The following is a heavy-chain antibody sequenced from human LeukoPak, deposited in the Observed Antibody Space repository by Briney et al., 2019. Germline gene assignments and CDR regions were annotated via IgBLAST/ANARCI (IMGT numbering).Heavy chain of an antibody. D-gene: IGHD1-26*01. J-gene: IGHJ6*03. CDR1: GFTFSSYA. Sequence: PGGSLRLSCAASGFTFSSYAMHWVRQAPGKGLERVAIISYDGSNKYYADSVKGRFTISRDNAKNSLYLQMNSLRVEDTAVYYCARDPYSGNYGPYYYYYMDVWGKGTTVTISS. CDR3: ARDPYSGNYGPYYYYYMDV. V-gene: IGHV3-30*04. CDR2: ISYDGSNK.